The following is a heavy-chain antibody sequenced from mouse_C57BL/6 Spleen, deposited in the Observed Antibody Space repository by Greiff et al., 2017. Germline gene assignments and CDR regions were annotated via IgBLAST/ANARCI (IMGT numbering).Heavy chain of an antibody. V-gene: IGHV1-55*01. D-gene: IGHD1-1*01. CDR2: IYPGSGST. J-gene: IGHJ1*03. Sequence: QVQLQQPGAELVKPGASVKMSCKASGYTFTSYWITWVKQRPGQGLEWIGDIYPGSGSTNYNEKFKSKATLTVDTSSSTAYMQLSSLTSEDSAVYYCATYYGSNWYFDVWGTGTTVSVSS. CDR3: ATYYGSNWYFDV. CDR1: GYTFTSYW.